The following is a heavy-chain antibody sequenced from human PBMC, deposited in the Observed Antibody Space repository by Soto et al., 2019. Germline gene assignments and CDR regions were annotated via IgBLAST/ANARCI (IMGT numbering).Heavy chain of an antibody. CDR1: GYTFSNYN. J-gene: IGHJ6*03. Sequence: QEQLVQSGAEVKKPGAPVKVSCKASGYTFSNYNINWVRQASGQGLEWMGWMNPDRGNTGYAEKFQGRVTMTRNSSISTAYMELSGLRSEDTAVYYCAREAASDPSFYYHYMDVWGKGTTVTVSS. CDR3: AREAASDPSFYYHYMDV. V-gene: IGHV1-8*01. CDR2: MNPDRGNT. D-gene: IGHD3-10*01.